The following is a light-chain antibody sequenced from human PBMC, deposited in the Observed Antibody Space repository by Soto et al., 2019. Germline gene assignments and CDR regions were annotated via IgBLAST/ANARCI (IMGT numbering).Light chain of an antibody. V-gene: IGKV3-11*01. J-gene: IGKJ3*01. CDR2: DAS. Sequence: EIVLTQSPATLYLSPGERATLSCRASQSVSSYLAWYQQKPGQAPRLLIYDASNRATGIPARFSGSGSGTDFTLTISSLEPEDLAVYYCQQRSNWPTFGPGTKVDIK. CDR1: QSVSSY. CDR3: QQRSNWPT.